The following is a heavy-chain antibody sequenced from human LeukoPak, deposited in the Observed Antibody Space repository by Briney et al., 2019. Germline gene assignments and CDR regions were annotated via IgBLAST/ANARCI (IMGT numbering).Heavy chain of an antibody. CDR3: ARGGPEWPLDY. Sequence: GGSLRLSCAASGFTFSSYGMSWVRQAPGKGLGCVAVIWYDGSNTYYADSVKGRFTISRDNSKNTLYLQMNSLRGEDTAVYYCARGGPEWPLDYWGQGTLVTVSS. D-gene: IGHD3-3*01. CDR1: GFTFSSYG. V-gene: IGHV3-33*08. CDR2: IWYDGSNT. J-gene: IGHJ4*02.